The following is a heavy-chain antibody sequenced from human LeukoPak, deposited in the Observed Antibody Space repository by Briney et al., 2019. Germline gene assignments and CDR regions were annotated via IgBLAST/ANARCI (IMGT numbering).Heavy chain of an antibody. Sequence: GGSLRLSCAASGFTFDDYAMHWVRQAPGKGLEWVSGISWNSGSIGYADSVKGRFTISRDNAKNSLYLQMNSLRAEDTALYYCAKVTEQQLVQRPFDYWGQGTLVTVSS. CDR3: AKVTEQQLVQRPFDY. J-gene: IGHJ4*02. CDR2: ISWNSGSI. CDR1: GFTFDDYA. V-gene: IGHV3-9*01. D-gene: IGHD6-13*01.